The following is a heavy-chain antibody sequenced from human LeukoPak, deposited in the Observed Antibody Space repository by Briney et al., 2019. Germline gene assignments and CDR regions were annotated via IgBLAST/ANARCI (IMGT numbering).Heavy chain of an antibody. D-gene: IGHD2-8*01. CDR2: INPNSGGT. V-gene: IGHV1-2*02. J-gene: IGHJ4*02. CDR1: GYTFTGYY. Sequence: ASVKVSCKASGYTFTGYYMHWVRQAPGQGLEWMGWINPNSGGTNYAQKFQGRVTMTRDTSISTAYMELSRLRSDDTAVYYCARDRCTNGVCCPLVSFYYWGQGTLVTVSS. CDR3: ARDRCTNGVCCPLVSFYY.